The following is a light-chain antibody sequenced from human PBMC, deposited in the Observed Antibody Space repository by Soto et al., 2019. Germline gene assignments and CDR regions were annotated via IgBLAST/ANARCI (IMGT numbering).Light chain of an antibody. J-gene: IGKJ1*01. V-gene: IGKV3-11*01. CDR1: QSVSSY. Sequence: PGERATLSCRASQSVSSYLAWYQQKPGQGPRLLIHDASKRATDIPARFTGSGSGTDFTLTISSLAPEDFAVYFCQQRSTWTFGQGTKVEV. CDR3: QQRSTWT. CDR2: DAS.